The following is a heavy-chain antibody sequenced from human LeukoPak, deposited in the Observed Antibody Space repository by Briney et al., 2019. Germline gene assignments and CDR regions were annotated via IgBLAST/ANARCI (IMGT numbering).Heavy chain of an antibody. V-gene: IGHV1-2*02. Sequence: GASVKVSCKPSGYTFTSYYMHWVRQAPGQGLEWLGWINPNSGGTNYAQKFQGRVTMTRDTSISTAYMELSRLRSDDTAVYYCAREDGSGSYAFDPWGQGTLVTVSS. CDR2: INPNSGGT. CDR1: GYTFTSYY. J-gene: IGHJ5*02. CDR3: AREDGSGSYAFDP. D-gene: IGHD3-10*01.